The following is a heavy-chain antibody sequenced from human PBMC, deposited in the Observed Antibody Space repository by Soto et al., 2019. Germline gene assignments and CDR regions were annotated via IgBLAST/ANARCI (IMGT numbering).Heavy chain of an antibody. CDR3: PKSGGTYYGPNYFDY. J-gene: IGHJ4*02. D-gene: IGHD1-26*01. V-gene: IGHV3-23*01. Sequence: GGSLRLSCAASGFTFTTYAISWVRQAPGKGLEWVSAISGTGGTTYYTDSVKGRFTISRDNSKNTLFLHMNSLRAEDSAVYYCPKSGGTYYGPNYFDYWGQGTLVTVSS. CDR2: ISGTGGTT. CDR1: GFTFTTYA.